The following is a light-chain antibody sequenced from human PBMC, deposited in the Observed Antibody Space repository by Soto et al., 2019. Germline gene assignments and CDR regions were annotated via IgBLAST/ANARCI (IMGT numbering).Light chain of an antibody. CDR3: QQYNSYPWT. CDR2: KAS. CDR1: QSIGSW. Sequence: DIQMTQSPSTLSASVGDRVTLTCRASQSIGSWLAWYQQKPGKAPKLLISKASNLETGVPSRFSGGGSGTEFTLTISSLQPDDFATYHCQQYNSYPWTFGQGTKVE. J-gene: IGKJ1*01. V-gene: IGKV1-5*03.